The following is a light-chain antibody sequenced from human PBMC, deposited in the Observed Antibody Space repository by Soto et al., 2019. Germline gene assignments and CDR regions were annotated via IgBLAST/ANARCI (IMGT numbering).Light chain of an antibody. CDR2: AAS. CDR3: QEYSKWPLFT. V-gene: IGKV3-15*01. CDR1: QSVGRN. Sequence: EIVVTQSPGILSVSPGDRATLSCRASQSVGRNLAWYQQKPGQAPTLLIYAASTRATGLPARFSGSGSGTDFPLTLSSLQSEDFAVFYCQEYSKWPLFTFGPGTRVDIK. J-gene: IGKJ3*01.